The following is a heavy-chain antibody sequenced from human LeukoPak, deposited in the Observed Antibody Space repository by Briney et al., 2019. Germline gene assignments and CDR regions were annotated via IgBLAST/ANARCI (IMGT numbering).Heavy chain of an antibody. CDR3: ARVMIVVVADYYYMDV. Sequence: ASVKVSCKASGYTFTSYDINWVRQATGQGLEWMGWMNPNSGNTGYAQKLQGRVTMTTDTSTSTAYMELRSLRSDDTAVYYCARVMIVVVADYYYMDVWGKGTTVTISS. D-gene: IGHD2-21*01. V-gene: IGHV1-8*01. CDR1: GYTFTSYD. J-gene: IGHJ6*03. CDR2: MNPNSGNT.